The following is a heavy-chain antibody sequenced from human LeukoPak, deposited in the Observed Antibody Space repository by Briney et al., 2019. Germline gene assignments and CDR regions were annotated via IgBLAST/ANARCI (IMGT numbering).Heavy chain of an antibody. Sequence: SETLSLTCVVYGGSLSGYYWSWIRQPPGKGLEWIGEINHSGSTTYNPSLKSRVTISVDTSKNQFSLKPTSVTAADTAVYYCARVQSGVGPGHWGQGTLVTVSS. CDR2: INHSGST. J-gene: IGHJ4*02. CDR1: GGSLSGYY. CDR3: ARVQSGVGPGH. V-gene: IGHV4-34*01. D-gene: IGHD1-26*01.